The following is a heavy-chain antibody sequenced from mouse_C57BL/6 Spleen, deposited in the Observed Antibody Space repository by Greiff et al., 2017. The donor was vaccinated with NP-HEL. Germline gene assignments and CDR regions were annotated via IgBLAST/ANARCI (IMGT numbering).Heavy chain of an antibody. CDR1: GYAFSSYW. J-gene: IGHJ2*01. CDR2: IYPGDGDT. Sequence: VMLVESGAELVKPGASVKISCKASGYAFSSYWMNWVKQRPGKGLEWIGQIYPGDGDTNYNGKFKGKATLTADKSSSTAYMQLSSLTSEDSAVYFCARSNYSKGYYFDYWGQGTTLTVSS. D-gene: IGHD2-5*01. CDR3: ARSNYSKGYYFDY. V-gene: IGHV1-80*01.